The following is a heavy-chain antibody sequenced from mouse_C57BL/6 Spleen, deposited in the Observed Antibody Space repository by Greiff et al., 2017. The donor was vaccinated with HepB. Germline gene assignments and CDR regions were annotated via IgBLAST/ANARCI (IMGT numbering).Heavy chain of an antibody. J-gene: IGHJ4*01. CDR3: ARAPAYYAAMDY. CDR1: GYSITSGYY. V-gene: IGHV3-6*01. CDR2: ISYDGSN. Sequence: DVKLQESGPGLVKPSQSLSLTCSVTGYSITSGYYWNWNRQFPGNKRKWLAYISYDGSNNYNPSLKNRISITRDTSKNQFFLKLNSVTTEDTATYYCARAPAYYAAMDYWGQGTSVTVSS. D-gene: IGHD2-10*01.